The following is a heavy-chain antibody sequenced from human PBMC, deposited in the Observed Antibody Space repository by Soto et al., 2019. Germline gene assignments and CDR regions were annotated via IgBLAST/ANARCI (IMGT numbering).Heavy chain of an antibody. CDR2: ISGSGGST. J-gene: IGHJ5*02. CDR3: AKDQQQQIVFYNKWFDP. Sequence: GGSLRLSCAASGFTFSSYAMSWVRQAPGKGLEWVSAISGSGGSTYYADSVKGRFTISRDNSKNTLYLQMNSLRAEDTAVYYCAKDQQQQIVFYNKWFDPWGQGTLVTVSS. D-gene: IGHD6-13*01. CDR1: GFTFSSYA. V-gene: IGHV3-23*01.